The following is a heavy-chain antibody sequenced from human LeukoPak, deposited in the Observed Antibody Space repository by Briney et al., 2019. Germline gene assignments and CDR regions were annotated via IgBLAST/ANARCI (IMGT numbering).Heavy chain of an antibody. V-gene: IGHV1-18*01. CDR1: GYTFTSYG. Sequence: GASVKVSCKASGYTFTSYGISWVRQAPGQGLEWMGWISAYNGNTNYAQKLQGRVTMTTDTSTSTAYMELRSLRSDDTAVYYCARVHCSGGSCYPSRYFQHWGRGTLVTVSS. J-gene: IGHJ1*01. CDR3: ARVHCSGGSCYPSRYFQH. D-gene: IGHD2-15*01. CDR2: ISAYNGNT.